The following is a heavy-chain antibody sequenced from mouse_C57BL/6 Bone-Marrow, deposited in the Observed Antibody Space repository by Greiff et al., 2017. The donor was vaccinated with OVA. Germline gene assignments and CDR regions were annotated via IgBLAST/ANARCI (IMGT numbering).Heavy chain of an antibody. CDR1: GFNIKDDY. J-gene: IGHJ4*01. V-gene: IGHV14-4*01. CDR2: IDPENGDT. CDR3: TTSRPNYYAMDY. Sequence: VQLQQSGAELVRPGASVKLSCTASGFNIKDDYMHWVKQRPEQGLEWIGWIDPENGDTEYASKFQGKATITADTSSNTAYLQLSSLTSEDTAVYYCTTSRPNYYAMDYWGQGTSVTVSS.